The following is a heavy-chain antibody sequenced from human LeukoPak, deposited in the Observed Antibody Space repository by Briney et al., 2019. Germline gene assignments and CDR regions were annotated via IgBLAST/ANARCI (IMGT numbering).Heavy chain of an antibody. Sequence: ASVKVSCKASGGTFSSYAISWVRQAPGQGLEWMGGIIPIFGTANYAQKFQGRVTITADKSTSTAYMELSSLRSEDTAVYYCARVKNYCSGGGCYFDYWGQGTLVTVSS. CDR2: IIPIFGTA. CDR1: GGTFSSYA. D-gene: IGHD2-15*01. CDR3: ARVKNYCSGGGCYFDY. V-gene: IGHV1-69*06. J-gene: IGHJ4*02.